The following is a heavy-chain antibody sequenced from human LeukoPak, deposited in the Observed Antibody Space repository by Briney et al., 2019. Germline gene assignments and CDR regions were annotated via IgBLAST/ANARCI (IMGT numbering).Heavy chain of an antibody. CDR1: GFTFSSYA. J-gene: IGHJ4*02. CDR3: ASPGAYY. V-gene: IGHV3-64*01. Sequence: GGSLRLSCAASGFTFSSYAMHWVRQAPGKGLEYVSAISSNGGSTYYANSVKGRFTISRDNSKNTLYLQMGSLRAEGMAVYYCASPGAYYWGQGTLVTVSS. CDR2: ISSNGGST.